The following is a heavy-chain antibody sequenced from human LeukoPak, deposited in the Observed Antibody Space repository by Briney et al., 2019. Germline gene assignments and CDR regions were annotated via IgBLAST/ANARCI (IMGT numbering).Heavy chain of an antibody. CDR1: GFTLSSYG. V-gene: IGHV3-74*03. J-gene: IGHJ1*01. D-gene: IGHD4-23*01. Sequence: GRCLRLSCAASGFTLSSYGMHWVRRAPGKGLVWVSGTNTDGSSTMYADPVKGRFAIARDNAKNTLYLQMNSLRAEDTAVYYCYGANAEHWGQGTLVTVSS. CDR2: TNTDGSST. CDR3: YGANAEH.